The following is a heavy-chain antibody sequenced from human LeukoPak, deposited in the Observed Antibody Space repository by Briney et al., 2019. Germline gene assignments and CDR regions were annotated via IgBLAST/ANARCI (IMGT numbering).Heavy chain of an antibody. CDR1: EFTFRNYW. J-gene: IGHJ3*02. V-gene: IGHV3-7*01. CDR3: ARDPYNRGGYAAFDI. CDR2: INYDGSEK. D-gene: IGHD3-22*01. Sequence: GGPLRLSCAASEFTFRNYWMTWVRLAPGKGLEWVANINYDGSEKHYVDSVKGRFNISRDNVKNSLYLQMYSLRAEDTAVYYCARDPYNRGGYAAFDIWGHGTMVTVSS.